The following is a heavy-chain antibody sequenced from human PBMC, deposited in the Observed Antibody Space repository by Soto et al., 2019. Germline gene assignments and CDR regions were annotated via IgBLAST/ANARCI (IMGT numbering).Heavy chain of an antibody. CDR1: GYSFTSYW. CDR2: IYPGDSDT. V-gene: IGHV5-51*01. J-gene: IGHJ6*02. CDR3: ARQGPLFGSSPPYSSYGMDV. Sequence: GESLKISCKGSGYSFTSYWIGWVRQMPGKGLEWMGIIYPGDSDTRYSPSFQGQVTISADKSISTAYLQWSSLKASDPAMYYCARQGPLFGSSPPYSSYGMDVWGQGTTVTAPS. D-gene: IGHD6-6*01.